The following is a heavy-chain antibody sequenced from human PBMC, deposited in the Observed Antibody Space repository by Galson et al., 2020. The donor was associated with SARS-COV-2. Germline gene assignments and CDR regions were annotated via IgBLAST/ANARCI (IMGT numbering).Heavy chain of an antibody. CDR1: GFTFSSYA. CDR2: ISSNGGST. CDR3: ASEAFDI. J-gene: IGHJ3*02. Sequence: GGSLRLSCAASGFTFSSYAMHWVRQAPGKGLEYVSAISSNGGSTYYANSVKGRFTISRDNSENTLYLQMGSLRAEDMAVYYCASEAFDIWGQGTMVTVSS. V-gene: IGHV3-64*01.